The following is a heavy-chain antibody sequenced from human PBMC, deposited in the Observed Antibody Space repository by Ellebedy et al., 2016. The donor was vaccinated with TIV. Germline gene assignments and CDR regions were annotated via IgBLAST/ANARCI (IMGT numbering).Heavy chain of an antibody. J-gene: IGHJ6*02. Sequence: PGGSLRLSCKGSGYSFTSYWIGWVRQMPGKGLEWMGSIYPGDSDTRYSPSCQGQVTIPADQAISTAYLQGSSLKASDTAMYYCARLCEGYSGGSPSFVLGGMDVWGQGTTVTVSS. CDR1: GYSFTSYW. CDR3: ARLCEGYSGGSPSFVLGGMDV. V-gene: IGHV5-51*01. CDR2: IYPGDSDT. D-gene: IGHD2-15*01.